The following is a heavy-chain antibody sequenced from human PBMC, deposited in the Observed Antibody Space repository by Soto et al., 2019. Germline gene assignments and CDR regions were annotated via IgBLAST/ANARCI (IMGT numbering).Heavy chain of an antibody. V-gene: IGHV3-48*02. CDR2: ISSSSSTI. CDR1: GFTFSSYS. D-gene: IGHD2-8*01. CDR3: ATPGGAPLTWFDP. Sequence: EVQLVESGGGLVQPGGSLRLSCAASGFTFSSYSMNWVRQAPGKGLEWVSYISSSSSTIYYAEPVKGRFTISRDNAKNSLYLQMNSLRDEDTAVYYCATPGGAPLTWFDPWGQGTLVTVSS. J-gene: IGHJ5*02.